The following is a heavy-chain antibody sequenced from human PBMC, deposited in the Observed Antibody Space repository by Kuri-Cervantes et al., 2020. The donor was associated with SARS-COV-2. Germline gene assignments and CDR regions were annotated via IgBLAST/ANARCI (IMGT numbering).Heavy chain of an antibody. CDR3: ASEQPSRYCSSTSCYT. Sequence: ESLKISCAVSGYSISSGYYWGWIRQPPGKGLEWIGSIYHSGSTYYNPSLKSRVTMSVDTSKNQFSLKLSSVTAADTAVYYCASEQPSRYCSSTSCYTWGQGTLVTVSS. V-gene: IGHV4-38-2*01. D-gene: IGHD2-2*02. J-gene: IGHJ5*02. CDR2: IYHSGST. CDR1: GYSISSGYY.